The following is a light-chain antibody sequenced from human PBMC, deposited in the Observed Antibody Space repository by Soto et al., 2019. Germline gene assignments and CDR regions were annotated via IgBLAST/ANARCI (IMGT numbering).Light chain of an antibody. V-gene: IGLV1-44*01. CDR1: SSNIGSDT. Sequence: QSVLTQPPSASGTPGQRVTISCSGSSSNIGSDTVNWYQQLPGTAPKLLIYSDNQRTSGVPDRFTGSKSGTSASLAISGLQSEDEADYYCAAWDDGLNGWVFGGGTKLTVL. J-gene: IGLJ3*02. CDR3: AAWDDGLNGWV. CDR2: SDN.